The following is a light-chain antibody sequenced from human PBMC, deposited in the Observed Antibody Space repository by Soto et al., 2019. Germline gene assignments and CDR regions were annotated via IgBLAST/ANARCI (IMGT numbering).Light chain of an antibody. CDR3: QSYDSSLSGYV. V-gene: IGLV1-40*01. Sequence: QSVLTQPPSVSGAPGQRVTISCTGSSSNIGAGYDVHWYQQLPGTAPKLLLYGNSNRPSGVPDPFSGSKSGTSAYLAITGLQAEDEADYYCQSYDSSLSGYVFGTGTKLTVL. CDR2: GNS. CDR1: SSNIGAGYD. J-gene: IGLJ1*01.